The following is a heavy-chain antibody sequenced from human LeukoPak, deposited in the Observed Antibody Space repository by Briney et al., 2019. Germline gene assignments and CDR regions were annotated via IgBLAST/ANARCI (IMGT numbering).Heavy chain of an antibody. Sequence: SETLSLTRTVSGGSISSYYWSWIRQPPGKGLEWIGYIYYSGSTNYNPSLKSRVTISVDTSKNQFSLKLSSVTAADTTVYYCARLSRWLQTWGQGTLVTVSS. CDR1: GGSISSYY. CDR3: ARLSRWLQT. CDR2: IYYSGST. J-gene: IGHJ5*02. D-gene: IGHD5-24*01. V-gene: IGHV4-59*08.